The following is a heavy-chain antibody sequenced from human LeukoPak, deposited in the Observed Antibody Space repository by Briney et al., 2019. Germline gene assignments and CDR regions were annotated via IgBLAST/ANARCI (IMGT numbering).Heavy chain of an antibody. Sequence: GASVKVSCKASGYTFTSYGISWVRQAPGQGLEWMGWISAYNGNTNYAQKLQGRVTITADKSTSTAYMELSSLRSEDTAVYYCARGYSFGRFDYWGQGTLVTVSS. CDR3: ARGYSFGRFDY. CDR1: GYTFTSYG. J-gene: IGHJ4*02. V-gene: IGHV1-18*01. CDR2: ISAYNGNT. D-gene: IGHD1-26*01.